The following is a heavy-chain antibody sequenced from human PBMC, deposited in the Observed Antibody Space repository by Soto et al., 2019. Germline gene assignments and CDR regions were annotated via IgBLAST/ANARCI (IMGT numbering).Heavy chain of an antibody. D-gene: IGHD1-26*01. V-gene: IGHV1-18*01. CDR3: ARDHPPDSGRLAYYYYGMDV. Sequence: GASVKVSCKASGYTFTSYGISWVRQAPGQGLEWMGWISAYNGNTNYAQKLQGRVTMTTDTSTSTAYMELRSLRSDDTAVYYCARDHPPDSGRLAYYYYGMDVWGQGTTVTVSS. J-gene: IGHJ6*02. CDR2: ISAYNGNT. CDR1: GYTFTSYG.